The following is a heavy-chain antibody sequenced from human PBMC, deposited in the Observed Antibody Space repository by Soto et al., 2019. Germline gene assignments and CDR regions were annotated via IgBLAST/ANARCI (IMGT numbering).Heavy chain of an antibody. Sequence: GGSLRLSCSAAGFTLGSYTMHWVRQATGKGLEYVSAISSNGGSTYYADSVKGRFTISRDNSKNTLYLQMSSLRAEDTAVYYCVYVAGTWGQGTLVTVSS. V-gene: IGHV3-64D*06. CDR3: VYVAGT. CDR1: GFTLGSYT. D-gene: IGHD3-10*02. J-gene: IGHJ5*02. CDR2: ISSNGGST.